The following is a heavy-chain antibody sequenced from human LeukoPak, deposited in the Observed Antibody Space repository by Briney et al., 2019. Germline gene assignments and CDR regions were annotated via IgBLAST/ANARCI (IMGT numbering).Heavy chain of an antibody. CDR3: VTGYSSSWYFAFDI. CDR2: IYHSGST. Sequence: SGTLSLTCAVSGGSISSSNWWSWVRQPPGKGLEWIGEIYHSGSTNYNPSLKSRVTISVDKSKNQFSLKLSSVTAADTAVYYCVTGYSSSWYFAFDIWGQGTMVTVSS. J-gene: IGHJ3*02. V-gene: IGHV4-4*02. D-gene: IGHD6-13*01. CDR1: GGSISSSNW.